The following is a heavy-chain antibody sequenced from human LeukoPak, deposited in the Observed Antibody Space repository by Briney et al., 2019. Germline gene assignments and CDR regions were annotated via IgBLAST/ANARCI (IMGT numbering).Heavy chain of an antibody. J-gene: IGHJ4*02. CDR2: ISSSGDST. D-gene: IGHD2/OR15-2a*01. V-gene: IGHV3-23*01. CDR3: AKDDGNNAKLLLDY. Sequence: PGGSLRLSCAVSGFTFSNYGMSWVRQAPGEGLEWVSVISSSGDSTYYADSVKGRFTISRDNSKDTLYLQMNGLRAEDTAIYYCAKDDGNNAKLLLDYWGQGTLVTVSS. CDR1: GFTFSNYG.